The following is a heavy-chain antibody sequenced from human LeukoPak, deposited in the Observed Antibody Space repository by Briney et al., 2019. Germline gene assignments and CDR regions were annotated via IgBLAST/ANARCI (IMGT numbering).Heavy chain of an antibody. CDR1: GESFSGYY. CDR2: INHSGST. J-gene: IGHJ4*02. Sequence: SETLSLTCAVYGESFSGYYWSWIRQPPGKGLEWIGEINHSGSTNYNPSLKSRVTISVDTSKNQFSLKLSSVTAADTAVYYCARGVARTYYSDTCGYAAADYWGQGTLVTVSS. CDR3: ARGVARTYYSDTCGYAAADY. V-gene: IGHV4-34*01. D-gene: IGHD3-22*01.